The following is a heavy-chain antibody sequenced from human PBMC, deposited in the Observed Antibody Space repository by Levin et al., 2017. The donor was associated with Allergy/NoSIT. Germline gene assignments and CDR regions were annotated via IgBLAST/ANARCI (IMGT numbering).Heavy chain of an antibody. CDR1: GFTVSSNY. V-gene: IGHV3-66*01. CDR2: IYSGGST. CDR3: ARWASDGYNPGPFDY. Sequence: GGSLRLSCAASGFTVSSNYMSWVRQAPGKGLEWVSVIYSGGSTYYADSVKGRFTISRDNSKNTLYLQMNSLRAEDTAVYYCARWASDGYNPGPFDYWGQGTQVTVSS. D-gene: IGHD5-24*01. J-gene: IGHJ4*02.